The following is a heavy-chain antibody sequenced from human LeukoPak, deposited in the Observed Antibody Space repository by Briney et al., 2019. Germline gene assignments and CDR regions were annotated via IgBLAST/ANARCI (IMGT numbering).Heavy chain of an antibody. V-gene: IGHV4-39*01. CDR1: GGSISSSSYC. Sequence: PSETLSLTCTVAGGSISSSSYCGGWIRQPPGKGLEWIGSIYYSGSTYYNPSLKSRVTISVDTSKNQFSLKLSSVTAADTAVYYCATGGITIFGVVIRPFDYWGQGTLVTVSS. D-gene: IGHD3-3*01. CDR2: IYYSGST. J-gene: IGHJ4*02. CDR3: ATGGITIFGVVIRPFDY.